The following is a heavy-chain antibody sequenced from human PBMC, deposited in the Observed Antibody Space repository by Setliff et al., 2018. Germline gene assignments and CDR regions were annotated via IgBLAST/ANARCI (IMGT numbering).Heavy chain of an antibody. Sequence: PSETLSLTCTVSGDSITSGSVYWSWIRQPAGKGLEWIGRIFPTGTTNYNPHLKSRVTMSVDTSKKRFSLMLRSVTAADTAIYYCARYNSSAACFDLWGPGTLVTVSS. CDR2: IFPTGTT. V-gene: IGHV4-61*02. CDR3: ARYNSSAACFDL. CDR1: GDSITSGSVY. J-gene: IGHJ5*02. D-gene: IGHD1-20*01.